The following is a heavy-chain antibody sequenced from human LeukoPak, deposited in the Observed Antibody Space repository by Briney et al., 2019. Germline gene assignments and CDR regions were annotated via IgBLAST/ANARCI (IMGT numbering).Heavy chain of an antibody. Sequence: ASVKVSCKASGYTFTSYDINWVRQATGQGLEWMGWMNPNSGNTGYAQKFQGRVTVTRNTSISTAYMELSSLRSEDTAVYYCLLMVRGVLNWFDPWGQGTLSPSPQ. CDR1: GYTFTSYD. V-gene: IGHV1-8*01. D-gene: IGHD3-10*01. CDR2: MNPNSGNT. J-gene: IGHJ5*02. CDR3: LLMVRGVLNWFDP.